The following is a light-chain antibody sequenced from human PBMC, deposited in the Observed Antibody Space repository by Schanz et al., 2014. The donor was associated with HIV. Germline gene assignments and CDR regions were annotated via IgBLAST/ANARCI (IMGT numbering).Light chain of an antibody. CDR2: NNN. Sequence: QSVLTQPPSVSGAPGQRVTISCSGSSSNIGSNTVNWYQHPPGTAPKVVIYNNNQRPSGVPARFSASKSGPSASLAIHGLQSDDEAHYYCAAWDDSLNRFYVFRTGTKLTVL. V-gene: IGLV1-44*01. J-gene: IGLJ1*01. CDR1: SSNIGSNT. CDR3: AAWDDSLNRFYV.